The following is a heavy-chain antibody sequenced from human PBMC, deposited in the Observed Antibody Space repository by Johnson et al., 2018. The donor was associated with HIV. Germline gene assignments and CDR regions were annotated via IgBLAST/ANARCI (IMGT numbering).Heavy chain of an antibody. CDR3: AKESPREYQLPTDAFDV. Sequence: VQLVESGGGVVRPGGSLRLSCAASGFTFFDYGMNWIRQAPGKGLEWVSGINWNGGSTGYADSVRGRFTISRDNSKTPLYLQMNSRGAEDPAVYYCAKESPREYQLPTDAFDVWGQGTVVAVSS. V-gene: IGHV3-20*04. CDR2: INWNGGST. D-gene: IGHD2-2*01. J-gene: IGHJ3*01. CDR1: GFTFFDYG.